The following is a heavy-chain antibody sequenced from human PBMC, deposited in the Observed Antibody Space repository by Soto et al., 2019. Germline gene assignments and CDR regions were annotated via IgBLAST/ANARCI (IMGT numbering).Heavy chain of an antibody. CDR2: INPNSGGT. CDR1: GYTFTGYY. D-gene: IGHD5-12*01. CDR3: ARVRVTVATIVFDS. Sequence: QVQLVQSGAEVKKPGASVKVSCKASGYTFTGYYMHWVRQAPGQGPEWMGWINPNSGGTNYAQKFQGRVTMTRDTSISTAYMELGRMRSDDTAVYYCARVRVTVATIVFDSWGQGTLVTVSS. V-gene: IGHV1-2*02. J-gene: IGHJ4*02.